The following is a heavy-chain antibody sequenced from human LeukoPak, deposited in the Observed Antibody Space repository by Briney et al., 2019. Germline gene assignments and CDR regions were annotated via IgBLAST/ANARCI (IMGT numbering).Heavy chain of an antibody. D-gene: IGHD3-22*01. J-gene: IGHJ4*02. CDR3: AREVRAYDSSGYYLDY. CDR2: ISSSGSTI. Sequence: GGSLRLSCAASGFTFSDYYMSWIRQAPGKGLEWVSYISSSGSTIYYADSVKARFTISRDNAKNSLYLQMNSLRAEDTAVYYCAREVRAYDSSGYYLDYWGQGTLVTVSS. V-gene: IGHV3-11*01. CDR1: GFTFSDYY.